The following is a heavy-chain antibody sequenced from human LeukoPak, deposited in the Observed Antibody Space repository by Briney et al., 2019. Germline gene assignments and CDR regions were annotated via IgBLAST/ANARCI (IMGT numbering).Heavy chain of an antibody. D-gene: IGHD2-8*02. Sequence: GGSLRLSCAASGFTFSTFAMIWVRQPPGKGLEWVSSIFPSGGEIHYADSVRGRFTISRDNSKSTLSLQMNSLRAKDTAIYYCATYRQVLLPFESWGQGTLVTVSS. CDR1: GFTFSTFA. CDR2: IFPSGGEI. CDR3: ATYRQVLLPFES. J-gene: IGHJ4*02. V-gene: IGHV3-23*01.